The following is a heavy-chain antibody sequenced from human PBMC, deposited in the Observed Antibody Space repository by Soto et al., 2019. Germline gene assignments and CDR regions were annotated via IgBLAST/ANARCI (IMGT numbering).Heavy chain of an antibody. CDR2: IYSGGST. J-gene: IGHJ3*02. Sequence: GSLRLSCAASGFTFSNYAMSWVRQAPGKGLEWVSVIYSGGSTYYADSVKGRFTISRHNSKNTLYLQMNSLRAEDTAVYYCARDRAFCSSTSCYDAGAFDIWGQGTMVTVAS. CDR1: GFTFSNYA. V-gene: IGHV3-53*04. CDR3: ARDRAFCSSTSCYDAGAFDI. D-gene: IGHD2-2*01.